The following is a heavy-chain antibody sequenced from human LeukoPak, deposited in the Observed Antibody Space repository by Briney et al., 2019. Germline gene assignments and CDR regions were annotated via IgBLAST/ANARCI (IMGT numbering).Heavy chain of an antibody. CDR1: GGSISSGGYY. Sequence: SQTLSLTCTVSGGSISSGGYYWSWIRQHPGKGLEWIGYIYYSGSTYYNPSLKSRVTISVDTSKNQFSLKLSSVTAADTAVYYCARESGVRGVIAGPWFDPWGQGTLVTVSS. D-gene: IGHD3-10*01. CDR2: IYYSGST. CDR3: ARESGVRGVIAGPWFDP. J-gene: IGHJ5*02. V-gene: IGHV4-31*03.